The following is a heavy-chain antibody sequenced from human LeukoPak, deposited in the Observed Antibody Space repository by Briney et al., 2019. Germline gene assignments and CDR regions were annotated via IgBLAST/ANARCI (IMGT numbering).Heavy chain of an antibody. CDR2: ISGSGGST. D-gene: IGHD2-8*02. V-gene: IGHV3-23*01. CDR3: ARDRNGGGPPDY. J-gene: IGHJ4*02. Sequence: GGTLRLSCVASGFTFSSYGMSWVRQAPGKGLEWVSAISGSGGSTYYADSVKGRFTISRDNSKNTLYLQMNSLRAEDTAVYYCARDRNGGGPPDYWGQGTLVTVSS. CDR1: GFTFSSYG.